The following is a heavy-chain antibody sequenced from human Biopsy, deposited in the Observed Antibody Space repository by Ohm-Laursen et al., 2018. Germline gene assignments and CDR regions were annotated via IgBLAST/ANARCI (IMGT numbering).Heavy chain of an antibody. J-gene: IGHJ5*02. Sequence: GTLSLTCPVSGGSISSSTTYYWAWLRQPPGKGLEWIGSIYNTETTFYNPTLKSRVTISVDTSTNQFSLKVSSVTAADTALYFCARHPTGFWFDPWGHGTLVTVSS. V-gene: IGHV4-39*01. CDR1: GGSISSSTTYY. CDR3: ARHPTGFWFDP. CDR2: IYNTETT.